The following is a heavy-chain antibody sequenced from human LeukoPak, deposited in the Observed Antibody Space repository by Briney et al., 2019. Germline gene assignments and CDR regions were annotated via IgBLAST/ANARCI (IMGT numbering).Heavy chain of an antibody. CDR3: AKDINGDYDMTIDY. CDR2: ISWNSANI. D-gene: IGHD4-17*01. Sequence: GRSLRLSCAASGFIFDDYGMHWVRQVPGKGLDWVASISWNSANIGYADSVKGRFTISRDNAKNSLYLQMDSLRLEDTAFYYCAKDINGDYDMTIDYWGQGTLVTVSS. V-gene: IGHV3-9*01. CDR1: GFIFDDYG. J-gene: IGHJ4*02.